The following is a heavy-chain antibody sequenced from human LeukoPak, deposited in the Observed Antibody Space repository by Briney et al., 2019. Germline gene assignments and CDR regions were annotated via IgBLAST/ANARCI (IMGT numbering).Heavy chain of an antibody. D-gene: IGHD5-18*01. CDR1: GYTFTGYW. CDR3: ARTPVDTATGMDV. V-gene: IGHV5-51*01. J-gene: IGHJ6*02. Sequence: ASVKVSCKASGYTFTGYWIGWVRQMPGKGLEWMGIIYPGDSDTRYSPSFQGQVTISADKSISTAYLQWSSLKASDTAMYYCARTPVDTATGMDVWGQGTTVTVSS. CDR2: IYPGDSDT.